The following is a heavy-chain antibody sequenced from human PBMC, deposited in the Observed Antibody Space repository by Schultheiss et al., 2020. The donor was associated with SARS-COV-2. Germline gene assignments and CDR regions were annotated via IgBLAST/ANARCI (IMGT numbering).Heavy chain of an antibody. V-gene: IGHV3-11*01. Sequence: GGSLRLSCAASGFTFSDYYMSWIRQAPGKGLEWVSYISSSGSTIYYADSVKGRFTISRDNAKNSLYLQMNSLRAEDTAVYYCARDSRLTGYRNWFDPWGQGTLVTVSS. CDR3: ARDSRLTGYRNWFDP. CDR2: ISSSGSTI. CDR1: GFTFSDYY. D-gene: IGHD3-9*01. J-gene: IGHJ5*02.